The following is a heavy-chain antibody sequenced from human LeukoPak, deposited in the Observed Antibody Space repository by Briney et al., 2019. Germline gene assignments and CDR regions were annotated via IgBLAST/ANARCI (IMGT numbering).Heavy chain of an antibody. CDR3: ALRDYDFWSGYYTE. D-gene: IGHD3-3*01. Sequence: SETLSLTCTVSGGSISSYYWSWIRQPPGKGLEWTGYIYYSGSTNYNPSLKSRVTISVDTSKNQFSLKLSSVTAADTAVYYCALRDYDFWSGYYTEWGQGTLVTVSS. J-gene: IGHJ4*02. CDR2: IYYSGST. V-gene: IGHV4-59*01. CDR1: GGSISSYY.